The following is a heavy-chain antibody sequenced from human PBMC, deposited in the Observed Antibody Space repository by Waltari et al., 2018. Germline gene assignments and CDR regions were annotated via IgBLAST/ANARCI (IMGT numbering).Heavy chain of an antibody. V-gene: IGHV1-69*08. CDR2: ISPIFGTA. J-gene: IGHJ5*02. D-gene: IGHD2-15*01. Sequence: QVQLVQSGAEVKKPGSSVKVSCKASGGTFSSYAISWVRQAPGQGLEGLGMISPIFGTANYAQKFQCRVTITADKSTITAYMELSSLRSEDTAVYYCARGGDCSGGSCYFSWFDPWGQGTLVTVSS. CDR3: ARGGDCSGGSCYFSWFDP. CDR1: GGTFSSYA.